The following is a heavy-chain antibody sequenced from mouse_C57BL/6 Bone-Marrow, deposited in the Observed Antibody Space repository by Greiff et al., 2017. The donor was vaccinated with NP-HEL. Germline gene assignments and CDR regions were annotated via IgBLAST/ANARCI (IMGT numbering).Heavy chain of an antibody. Sequence: QVQLKQSGPGLVAPSQSLSITCTVSGFSLTSYAISWVRQPPGKGLEWLGVIWTGGGTNYNSALKSRMSISNDNSKSQVFLKMNSLQTDDTAMYYCARNWRSLRRAYYAMDYWGQGTSVTVSA. CDR2: IWTGGGT. J-gene: IGHJ4*01. CDR1: GFSLTSYA. D-gene: IGHD2-1*01. V-gene: IGHV2-9-1*01. CDR3: ARNWRSLRRAYYAMDY.